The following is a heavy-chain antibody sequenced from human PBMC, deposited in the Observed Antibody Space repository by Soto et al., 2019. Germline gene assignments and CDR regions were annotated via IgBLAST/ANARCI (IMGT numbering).Heavy chain of an antibody. D-gene: IGHD5-12*01. V-gene: IGHV3-30-3*01. J-gene: IGHJ4*02. CDR2: ISYDGNNN. CDR3: AIGIGDGYNLDY. Sequence: QVQLVESGGGVVQPGTSLRLSCAVSGFTFRSYATHWVRQAPGGGLEWVALISYDGNNNYYADSVKGRFTISRDTFKNTLFLQMNSLRREDTAMYYCAIGIGDGYNLDYWGQGTLVTVSS. CDR1: GFTFRSYA.